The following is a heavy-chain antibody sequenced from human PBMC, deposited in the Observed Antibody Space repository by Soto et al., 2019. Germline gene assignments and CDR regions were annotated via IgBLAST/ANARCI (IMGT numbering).Heavy chain of an antibody. J-gene: IGHJ5*02. Sequence: PSETLSLTCDVSGGFFIDYLWTWIRQTPGKGLQWIGQINHSGSANYNPSLKSRVTISVDRSNNQFSLELSSVTAAETAVYYCARVPSPWGQGTLVTVSS. CDR2: INHSGSA. CDR3: ARVPSP. CDR1: GGFFIDYL. V-gene: IGHV4-34*01.